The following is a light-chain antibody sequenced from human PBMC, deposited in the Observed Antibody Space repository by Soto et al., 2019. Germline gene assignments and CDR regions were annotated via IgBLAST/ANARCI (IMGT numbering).Light chain of an antibody. V-gene: IGLV2-14*01. CDR3: CSYTRTSNHYF. CDR2: EVR. CDR1: SSDIGGYDY. J-gene: IGLJ1*01. Sequence: QSVRTQPASVSGSPGQSFTISCTGTSSDIGGYDYVSWYQQRPGKAPKLMIYEVRYRPSGVSNRFSGSKSGNTASLTISGLQAEDAADYYCCSYTRTSNHYFFGSGTKVTVL.